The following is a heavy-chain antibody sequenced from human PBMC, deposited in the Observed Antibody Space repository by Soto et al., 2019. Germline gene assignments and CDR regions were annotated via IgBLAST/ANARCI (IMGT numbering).Heavy chain of an antibody. D-gene: IGHD3-9*01. CDR3: ARDGVVYNILTGYYPTPDFDY. CDR1: GYSVTSYG. CDR2: ISAYNGNT. V-gene: IGHV1-18*01. J-gene: IGHJ4*02. Sequence: ASVKVCCKGSGYSVTSYGVRWVIHANGKGLEWMGWISAYNGNTNYAQKLQGRVTMTTDTSTSTAYMELRSLRSDDTAVYYCARDGVVYNILTGYYPTPDFDYWGQGTLVTVSS.